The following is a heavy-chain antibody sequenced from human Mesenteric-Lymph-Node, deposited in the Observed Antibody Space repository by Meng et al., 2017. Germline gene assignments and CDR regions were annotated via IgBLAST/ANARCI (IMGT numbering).Heavy chain of an antibody. Sequence: SETLSLTCTVSGGSISSGSYYWSWIRQPAGKGLEWIGRIYTSGSTNYNPSLKSRVTISVDTSKNQFSLKVSSVIAADTAVYYCARGPLKYDILTGYFDNWGQGTLVTVSS. D-gene: IGHD3-9*01. CDR3: ARGPLKYDILTGYFDN. CDR2: IYTSGST. J-gene: IGHJ4*02. CDR1: GGSISSGSYY. V-gene: IGHV4-61*02.